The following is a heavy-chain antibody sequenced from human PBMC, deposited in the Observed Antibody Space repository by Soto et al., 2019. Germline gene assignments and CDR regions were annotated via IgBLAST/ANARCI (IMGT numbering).Heavy chain of an antibody. V-gene: IGHV3-48*03. J-gene: IGHJ4*02. D-gene: IGHD3-9*01. CDR1: GFTFSSYS. Sequence: HPGGPLRLSCVASGFTFSSYSMVWVRQAPGKGLEWVSYIFVTGGTIYYADSVKGRFTVSRENAKNSLFLLMSSLRAEDTAVYYCARDKDWAFDYWGQGTQVTVSS. CDR2: IFVTGGTI. CDR3: ARDKDWAFDY.